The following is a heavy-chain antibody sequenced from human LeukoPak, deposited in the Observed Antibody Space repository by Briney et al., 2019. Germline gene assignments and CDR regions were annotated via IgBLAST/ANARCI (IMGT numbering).Heavy chain of an antibody. V-gene: IGHV1-2*06. CDR3: ANDGGNSVH. CDR1: GYTFTGYY. Sequence: ASVKVSCKASGYTFTGYYMHWVRQAPGQGLDWMGRINPNRGSTNYAQKFQGRVTMTSDTSISTAYLELSRLGSYDQAVDYWANDGGNSVHWGEGTLFTVSS. CDR2: INPNRGST. J-gene: IGHJ4*02. D-gene: IGHD4-23*01.